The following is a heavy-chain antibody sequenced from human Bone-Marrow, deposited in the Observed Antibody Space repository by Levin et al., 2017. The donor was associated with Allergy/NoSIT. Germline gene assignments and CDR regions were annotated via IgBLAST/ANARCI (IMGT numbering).Heavy chain of an antibody. CDR3: ARDEYSGYDSDFDY. V-gene: IGHV3-7*04. CDR2: IKQDGSEK. J-gene: IGHJ4*02. CDR1: GFTFSSYW. D-gene: IGHD5-12*01. Sequence: GGSLRLSCAASGFTFSSYWMTWVRQAPGQGLEWVANIKQDGSEKYYVDSVKGRFTISRDNAKNSLFLQMNSLRAEDTAVYYCARDEYSGYDSDFDYWGQGTLVTVSS.